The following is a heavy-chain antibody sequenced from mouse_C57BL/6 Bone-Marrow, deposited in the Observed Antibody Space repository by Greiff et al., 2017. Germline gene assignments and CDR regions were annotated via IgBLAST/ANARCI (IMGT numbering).Heavy chain of an antibody. CDR3: ARQSYYDYDDYAIDY. CDR2: IYPGDGDT. J-gene: IGHJ4*01. D-gene: IGHD2-4*01. V-gene: IGHV1-82*01. CDR1: GYAFSSSW. Sequence: VQLQQSGPELVKPGASVKISCKASGYAFSSSWMNWVKQRPGKGLEWIGRIYPGDGDTNYNGKFKGKATLTADKSSSTAYMQLSSLTSEDSAVYFCARQSYYDYDDYAIDYWGQGTSVTVSS.